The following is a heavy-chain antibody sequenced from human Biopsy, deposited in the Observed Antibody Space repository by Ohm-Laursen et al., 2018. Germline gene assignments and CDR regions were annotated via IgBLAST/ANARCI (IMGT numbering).Heavy chain of an antibody. Sequence: SLRLSCTASGFTFHTYAMDWVRQAPGKGLEWVALISYDGSNIHYAVSVKGRFTISRDNSKNTLYLQMNSLRAEDTAIYSCAGNYGDYYFDFWGRGTLVTVPS. J-gene: IGHJ4*02. D-gene: IGHD3-10*01. CDR2: ISYDGSNI. CDR1: GFTFHTYA. V-gene: IGHV3-30*03. CDR3: AGNYGDYYFDF.